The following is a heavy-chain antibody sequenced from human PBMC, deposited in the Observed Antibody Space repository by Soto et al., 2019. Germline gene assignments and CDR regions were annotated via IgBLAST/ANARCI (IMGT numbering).Heavy chain of an antibody. Sequence: EVQLLESGGGLVQPGGSLRLSCAASGFTFSSYAMSWVRQAPGKGLEWVSAISGSGGSTYYADSVKGRFTISRDNSKNTLYLQMNSLRAEDTAVYYCARGCSSTSCRGYYYYYYMDVWGKGTTVTVSS. CDR1: GFTFSSYA. CDR2: ISGSGGST. D-gene: IGHD2-2*01. J-gene: IGHJ6*03. CDR3: ARGCSSTSCRGYYYYYYMDV. V-gene: IGHV3-23*01.